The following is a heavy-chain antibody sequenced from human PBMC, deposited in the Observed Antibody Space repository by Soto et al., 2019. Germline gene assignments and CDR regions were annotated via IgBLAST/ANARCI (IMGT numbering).Heavy chain of an antibody. CDR2: ISAYNGNT. D-gene: IGHD6-19*01. J-gene: IGHJ4*02. V-gene: IGHV1-18*01. CDR3: ASGLYSSGWYYFDY. Sequence: GASVKVSCKASGYTFINYGISWVRQALGQGLEWMGWISAYNGNTNYAQKLQGRVTMTTDTSTSTAYMELRSLTSDDTAVYYCASGLYSSGWYYFDYWGQGTLVTVSS. CDR1: GYTFINYG.